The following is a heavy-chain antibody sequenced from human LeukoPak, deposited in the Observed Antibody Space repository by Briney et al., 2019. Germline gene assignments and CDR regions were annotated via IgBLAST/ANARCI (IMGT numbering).Heavy chain of an antibody. D-gene: IGHD1-1*01. CDR2: INYSGST. J-gene: IGHJ6*02. CDR1: GGSIRSYY. CDR3: ARHGTSSFYYYAMDV. Sequence: TSETLSLTCTVSGGSIRSYYWSWIRQSPGKGLEWIGYINYSGSTNYNPSVKSRVTISVDTSKNQLYLKLSCVTAADTAVYYCARHGTSSFYYYAMDVWGQGTTVTVSS. V-gene: IGHV4-59*08.